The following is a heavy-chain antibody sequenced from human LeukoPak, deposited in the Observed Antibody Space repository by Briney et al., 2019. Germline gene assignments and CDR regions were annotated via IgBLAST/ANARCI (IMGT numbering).Heavy chain of an antibody. Sequence: KPSQTLSLTCTVSGSSISSGDYYWSWIRQPPGKGLEWIGYMYYSGSTYYNPSLKSRVTISLDTSKNQFSLKLSSVTAADTAVYYCARPYYYDSRIDPWGQGTLVTVSS. D-gene: IGHD3-22*01. J-gene: IGHJ5*02. CDR3: ARPYYYDSRIDP. CDR2: MYYSGST. CDR1: GSSISSGDYY. V-gene: IGHV4-30-4*01.